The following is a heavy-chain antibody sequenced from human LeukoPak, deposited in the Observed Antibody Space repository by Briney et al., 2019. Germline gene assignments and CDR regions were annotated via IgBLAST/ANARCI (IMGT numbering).Heavy chain of an antibody. CDR1: GGSISSYY. J-gene: IGHJ4*02. CDR2: IYYSGST. CDR3: ARGGYSYGPHLDY. V-gene: IGHV4-59*01. D-gene: IGHD5-18*01. Sequence: SETLSLTCTVSGGSISSYYWSWIRQPPGKGLEWIGYIYYSGSTNYNPSLKSRVTISVDTSKNQFSLNLSSVTAADTAVYYCARGGYSYGPHLDYWGQGTLVTVSS.